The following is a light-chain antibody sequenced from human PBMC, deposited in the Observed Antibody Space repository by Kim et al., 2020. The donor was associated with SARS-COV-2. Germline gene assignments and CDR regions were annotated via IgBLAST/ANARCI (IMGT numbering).Light chain of an antibody. CDR2: GAS. V-gene: IGKV3-20*01. J-gene: IGKJ2*01. CDR1: QSGSSRS. CDR3: QQYGSSPPGYT. Sequence: ERATPASRTSQSGSSRSFAWHQMKPGQAPRLLIYGASSRATCIPDRCSGSGSGTAFTLSISRLEPEDFAVYYCQQYGSSPPGYTFGQGTKPEI.